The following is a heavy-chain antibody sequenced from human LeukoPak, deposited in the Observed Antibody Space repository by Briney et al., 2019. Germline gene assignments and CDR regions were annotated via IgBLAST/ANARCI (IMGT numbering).Heavy chain of an antibody. J-gene: IGHJ4*02. CDR1: GFTFSSYS. CDR2: ITSSSNTI. V-gene: IGHV3-48*01. CDR3: ARAGGARFDY. D-gene: IGHD1-26*01. Sequence: GGSLRLSRAASGFTFSSYSMNWVRQAPGKGLEWVSYITSSSNTIYYADSVKGRFTISRDNAKNSLYLQMNSLRAEDTAVYYCARAGGARFDYWGQGTLVTVSS.